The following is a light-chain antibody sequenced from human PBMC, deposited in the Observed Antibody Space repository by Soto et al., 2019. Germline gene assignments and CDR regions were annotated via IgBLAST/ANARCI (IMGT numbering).Light chain of an antibody. CDR3: SSYTASVKRL. CDR2: DVS. Sequence: QSALTQPASVSGSPGQSITISCTGTSSDVGAYNYVSWYQQHPGKAPKLIIYDVSYRPSGVSIRFFGSKSGNTASLTISGLQPEDEADYYCSSYTASVKRLFGGGTKLTVL. V-gene: IGLV2-14*01. CDR1: SSDVGAYNY. J-gene: IGLJ2*01.